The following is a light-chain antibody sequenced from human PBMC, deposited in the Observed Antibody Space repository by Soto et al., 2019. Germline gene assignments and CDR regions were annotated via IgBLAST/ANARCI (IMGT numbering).Light chain of an antibody. Sequence: QLVLTQPPSVSGAPGQRVTISCTGSSSNIGAGYDVHWYQQLPGTAPKLLIYGNSNRPSGVPDRFSGSKSGTSASLAITGLQAEDEADYYCQSYDSSLSVFYVFGTGIKVTVL. CDR3: QSYDSSLSVFYV. CDR1: SSNIGAGYD. CDR2: GNS. V-gene: IGLV1-40*01. J-gene: IGLJ1*01.